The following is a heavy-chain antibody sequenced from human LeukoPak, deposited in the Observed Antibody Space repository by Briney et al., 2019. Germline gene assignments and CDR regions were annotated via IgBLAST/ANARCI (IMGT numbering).Heavy chain of an antibody. CDR1: GFTFSSYW. CDR3: ARVQGHPPNGLDV. CDR2: TNSDASST. V-gene: IGHV3-74*01. D-gene: IGHD2-8*01. Sequence: GGSLRLSCAASGFTFSSYWMSWVRQAPGKGLVWVSRTNSDASSTSYADSVKGRFTISRDNAKNTLYLQMNSLRAEDTAVYYCARVQGHPPNGLDVWGQGTMVTVSS. J-gene: IGHJ3*01.